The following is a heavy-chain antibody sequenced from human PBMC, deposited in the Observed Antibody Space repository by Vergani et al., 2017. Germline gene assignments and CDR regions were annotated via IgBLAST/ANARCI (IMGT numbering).Heavy chain of an antibody. Sequence: QVQLQQWGAGLLKPSETLSLTCAVYGGSFSGYYWSWIRQPPGKGLEWIGEINHSGSTNYNPSLKSRVTISVDTSKNQFSLKLSSVTAADTAVYYCARGATPNWFDPWGQGTLVTVSS. J-gene: IGHJ5*02. V-gene: IGHV4-34*01. CDR3: ARGATPNWFDP. D-gene: IGHD2-15*01. CDR2: INHSGST. CDR1: GGSFSGYY.